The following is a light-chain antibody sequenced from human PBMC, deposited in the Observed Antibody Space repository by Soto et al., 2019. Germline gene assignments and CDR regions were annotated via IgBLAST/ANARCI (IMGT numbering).Light chain of an antibody. CDR2: DAS. V-gene: IGKV1-5*01. J-gene: IGKJ5*01. CDR3: QQYDDLPSIT. CDR1: QSISSW. Sequence: DIPMTQSPSTLSASVGDRVTITCRASQSISSWLAWYQQKPGKAPKLLIYDASSLESGVPSRFSGSGSGTEFTLTISSLQPDDFATYYCQQYDDLPSITFGQGTRLEIK.